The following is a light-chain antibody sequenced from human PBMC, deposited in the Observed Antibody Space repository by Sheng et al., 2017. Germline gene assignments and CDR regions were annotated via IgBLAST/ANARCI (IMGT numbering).Light chain of an antibody. Sequence: DIQMTQSPSSLSASVGDRVTITCRASQGISNYLAWYQQKTGKVPMLLIYGASTLQSGVPSRFSGSGSGTDFTLTISSLQPEDVATYYCQKYNGDPFTFGPGTKVDIK. CDR2: GAS. CDR1: QGISNY. V-gene: IGKV1-27*01. J-gene: IGKJ3*01. CDR3: QKYNGDPFT.